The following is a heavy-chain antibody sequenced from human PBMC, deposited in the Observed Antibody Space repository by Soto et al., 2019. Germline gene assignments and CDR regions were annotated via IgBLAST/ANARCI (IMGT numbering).Heavy chain of an antibody. CDR1: GGTFSSYA. V-gene: IGHV1-69*01. D-gene: IGHD3-3*01. CDR3: ARDRDYDPPSTMDV. CDR2: IIPIFGTA. Sequence: QVQLVQSGAEVKKPGSSVKVSCKASGGTFSSYAISWVRQAPGQGLEWMGGIIPIFGTANYAQQFQGRVTITADESTSTAYMALSSLRSEDTAVYYCARDRDYDPPSTMDVWGQGTTVTVSS. J-gene: IGHJ6*02.